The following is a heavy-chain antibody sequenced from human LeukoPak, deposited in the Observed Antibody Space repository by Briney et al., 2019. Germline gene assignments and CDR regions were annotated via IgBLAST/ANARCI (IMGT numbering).Heavy chain of an antibody. J-gene: IGHJ4*02. D-gene: IGHD3-10*01. Sequence: SESLSLAWTVAGASVSSYCWSWGRQLPGNGLEWIGFISYSGTTKYNPSLQGRVTISVDTSKNQFSLNLSSVTAADTDLYYCARQRGNYASESYSFDYSGQGTLVTVSS. V-gene: IGHV4-59*08. CDR2: ISYSGTT. CDR1: GASVSSYC. CDR3: ARQRGNYASESYSFDY.